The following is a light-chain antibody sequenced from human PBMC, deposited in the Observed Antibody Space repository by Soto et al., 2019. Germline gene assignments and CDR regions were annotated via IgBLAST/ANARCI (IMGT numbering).Light chain of an antibody. CDR3: CSYAGTYSYV. CDR1: SSDVGAYNY. Sequence: LTQPRSVSGSPGQSVTISCTGTSSDVGAYNYVSWYQQHSGKAPKFMIYDVSKRPSGVPDRFSGSKSGNTASLTISGLQAEDEADYYCCSYAGTYSYVFGTGTKVTV. J-gene: IGLJ1*01. CDR2: DVS. V-gene: IGLV2-11*01.